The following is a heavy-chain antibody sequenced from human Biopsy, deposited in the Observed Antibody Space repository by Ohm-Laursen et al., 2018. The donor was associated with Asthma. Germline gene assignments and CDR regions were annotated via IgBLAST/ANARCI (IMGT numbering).Heavy chain of an antibody. CDR1: GFTFSDYY. Sequence: SLRLSCTASGFTFSDYYMSWIRQAPGKGLEWISYINGKSNSIEYADSMKGRFTTSRDNAKNSLYLQMNSLRAEDAAVYYCARDSYSSGLYDDFESWGQGTLVTVSS. V-gene: IGHV3-11*01. D-gene: IGHD6-19*01. CDR2: INGKSNSI. J-gene: IGHJ4*02. CDR3: ARDSYSSGLYDDFES.